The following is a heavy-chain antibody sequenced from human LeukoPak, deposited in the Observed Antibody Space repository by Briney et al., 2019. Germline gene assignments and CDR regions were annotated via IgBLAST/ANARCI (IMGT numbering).Heavy chain of an antibody. CDR1: GYTFTGYY. V-gene: IGHV1-2*02. J-gene: IGHJ5*02. CDR2: INRNSGDT. CDR3: AGDRSSTWTGGWFDP. Sequence: ASVKVSCKASGYTFTGYYMHWVRQAPGQGLEWMGWINRNSGDTNYAQKFQGRVAMTRDTSISTVYMELRSLRSDDTAVYYCAGDRSSTWTGGWFDPWGQGTLVIVSS. D-gene: IGHD2-2*01.